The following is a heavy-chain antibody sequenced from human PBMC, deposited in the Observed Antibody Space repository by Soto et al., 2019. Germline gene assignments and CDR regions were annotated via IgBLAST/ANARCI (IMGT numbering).Heavy chain of an antibody. J-gene: IGHJ3*02. V-gene: IGHV1-18*01. D-gene: IGHD6-13*01. Sequence: QVQLVQSGAEVKKPGASVKVSCKASGYTFTSYGISWVRQAPGQGLEWMGWISAYNGNTNYAQKLQGRVTMTTDTSTRTAYMELRSLRSDDTAVYYCARPHSSSWSQYPGDAFDIWGQGTMVTVSS. CDR3: ARPHSSSWSQYPGDAFDI. CDR2: ISAYNGNT. CDR1: GYTFTSYG.